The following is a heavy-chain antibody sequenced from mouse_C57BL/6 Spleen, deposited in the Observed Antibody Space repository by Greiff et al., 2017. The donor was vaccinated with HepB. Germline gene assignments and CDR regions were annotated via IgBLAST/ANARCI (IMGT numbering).Heavy chain of an antibody. Sequence: EVMLVESGGGLVQPKGSLKLSCAASGFTFNTYATHWVRQAPGKGLEWVARIRSKSSNYATYYADSVKDRFTISRDDSQSMLYLQMNNLKTEDTAMYYCVGDGDYAVYYAMDYWGQGTSVTVSS. V-gene: IGHV10-3*01. CDR3: VGDGDYAVYYAMDY. D-gene: IGHD2-4*01. CDR1: GFTFNTYA. J-gene: IGHJ4*01. CDR2: IRSKSSNYAT.